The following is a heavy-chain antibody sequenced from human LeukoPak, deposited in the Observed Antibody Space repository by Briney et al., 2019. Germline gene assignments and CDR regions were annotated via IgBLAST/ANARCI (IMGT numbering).Heavy chain of an antibody. Sequence: ASVKVSCKASGYTFTSYAMNWVRQAPGQGLEWMGWVNTNTGNPTYAQGFTGRFVFSLDTSVSTAYLQISSLKAEDTAVYYCARDLDPTGTIKTTFDYWGQGTLVTVSS. CDR1: GYTFTSYA. D-gene: IGHD1-1*01. J-gene: IGHJ4*02. CDR2: VNTNTGNP. CDR3: ARDLDPTGTIKTTFDY. V-gene: IGHV7-4-1*02.